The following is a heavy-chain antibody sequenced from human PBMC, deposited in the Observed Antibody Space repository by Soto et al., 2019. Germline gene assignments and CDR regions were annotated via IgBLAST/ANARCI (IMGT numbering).Heavy chain of an antibody. Sequence: SVKVSCKASGGTFSSYTISWVRQAPGQGLEWMGRIIPILGIANYAQKFQGRVTITADKSTSTAYMELSSLRSEDTAVYYCARSAAATSHYYYYMDVWGKGTTVTAP. V-gene: IGHV1-69*02. CDR1: GGTFSSYT. D-gene: IGHD2-15*01. CDR2: IIPILGIA. J-gene: IGHJ6*03. CDR3: ARSAAATSHYYYYMDV.